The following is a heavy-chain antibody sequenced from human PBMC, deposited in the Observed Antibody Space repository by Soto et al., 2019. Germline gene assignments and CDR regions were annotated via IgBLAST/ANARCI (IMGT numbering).Heavy chain of an antibody. Sequence: QTLSLTCAISGDSVSSNSAAWNWLRQSPSRGLEWLGRTYYRSKWYNEYAVSVKSRITFNPDTSKNQFSLQLNSVSPEDTAIYYCARGPNYYGMDVWGQGTTVTVSS. V-gene: IGHV6-1*01. CDR1: GDSVSSNSAA. J-gene: IGHJ6*02. CDR3: ARGPNYYGMDV. CDR2: TYYRSKWYN.